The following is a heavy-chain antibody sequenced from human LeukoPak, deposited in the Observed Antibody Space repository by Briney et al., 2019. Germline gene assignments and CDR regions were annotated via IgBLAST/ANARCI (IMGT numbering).Heavy chain of an antibody. CDR3: AKDWCTGGVCYAFDY. V-gene: IGHV3-23*01. J-gene: IGHJ4*02. D-gene: IGHD2-8*02. CDR2: ISGSGGST. CDR1: GFTFSSYA. Sequence: GGSLRLSCAASGFTFSSYAMSWVRQAPGKGLEWVSAISGSGGSTYYADSVKGRFTVSRDNSKNTLYLQMNSLRAEDTAVYYCAKDWCTGGVCYAFDYWGQGTLVTVSS.